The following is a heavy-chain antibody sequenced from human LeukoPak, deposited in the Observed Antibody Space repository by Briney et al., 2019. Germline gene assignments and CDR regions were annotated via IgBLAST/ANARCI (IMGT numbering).Heavy chain of an antibody. V-gene: IGHV3-21*01. CDR2: ISSSRNYI. CDR1: GFTFSSYT. CDR3: ATVGRPYSP. Sequence: PGGSLRLSCAASGFTFSSYTMNWVRQAPGKGLEWVSSISSSRNYIYYADSVKGRSTISRDNAKNSLYLQMNSLRAEDTAVYYCATVGRPYSPWGQGTLVTVSS. J-gene: IGHJ5*02. D-gene: IGHD5-18*01.